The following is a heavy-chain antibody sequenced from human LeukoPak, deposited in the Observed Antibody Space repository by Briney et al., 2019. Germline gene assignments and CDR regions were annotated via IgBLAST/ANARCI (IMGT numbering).Heavy chain of an antibody. CDR2: IIPIFGIA. D-gene: IGHD6-6*01. Sequence: ASVKPSCKAAGGTFSSYAISWVRQAPGQGLEWMGRIIPIFGIANYAQKFQGRVTITADKSTSTAYMELSSLRSEDTAVYYCARDPRSSSSVEDSFYYYCYGMDVCGQGTTVTVSS. CDR1: GGTFSSYA. CDR3: ARDPRSSSSVEDSFYYYCYGMDV. J-gene: IGHJ6*02. V-gene: IGHV1-69*04.